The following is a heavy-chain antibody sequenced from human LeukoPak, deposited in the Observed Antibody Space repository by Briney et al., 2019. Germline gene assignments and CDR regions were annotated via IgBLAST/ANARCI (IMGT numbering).Heavy chain of an antibody. CDR1: GGSISCYY. J-gene: IGHJ4*02. Sequence: SETLSLTCTVSGGSISCYYWSWIRQPAGKGLEWIGRIYTSGSTNYNPSLKSRVTMSVDTSKNQFSLKLRSVTAADTAVYYCARDFWSGSYYFDYWGQGTLVTVSS. CDR3: ARDFWSGSYYFDY. V-gene: IGHV4-4*07. D-gene: IGHD3-3*01. CDR2: IYTSGST.